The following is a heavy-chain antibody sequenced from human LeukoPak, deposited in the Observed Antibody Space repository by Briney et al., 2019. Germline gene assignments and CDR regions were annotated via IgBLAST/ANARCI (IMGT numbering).Heavy chain of an antibody. D-gene: IGHD3-10*01. CDR3: ARSGAITMVRGVISDWFDP. CDR2: IYPGDSDT. Sequence: GESLKISCKGSGYSFTSYWIGWVRQMPGKGLEWMGIIYPGDSDTRYSPSFQGQVTISADKSISTAYLQWGSLKASDTAMYYCARSGAITMVRGVISDWFDPWGQGTLVTVSS. J-gene: IGHJ5*02. V-gene: IGHV5-51*01. CDR1: GYSFTSYW.